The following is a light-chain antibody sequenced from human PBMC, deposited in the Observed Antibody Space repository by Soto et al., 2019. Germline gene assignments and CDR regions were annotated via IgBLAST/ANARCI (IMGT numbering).Light chain of an antibody. CDR2: DAS. CDR1: QSVSSY. J-gene: IGKJ3*01. Sequence: EIVLTQSPATLSLSPGERATLSCRASQSVSSYLAWYQQKPGQAHRLLIYDASNRATGIPARFSGSGSGTDFTLTISSLEPEDFAVYYCQQRSNWFTFGPGTKVDIK. CDR3: QQRSNWFT. V-gene: IGKV3-11*01.